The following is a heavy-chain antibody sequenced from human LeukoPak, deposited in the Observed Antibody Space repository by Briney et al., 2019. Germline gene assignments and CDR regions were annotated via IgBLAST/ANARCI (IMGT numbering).Heavy chain of an antibody. CDR2: ISGSGGST. CDR1: GFTFSSYA. V-gene: IGHV3-23*01. Sequence: PGGSLRLSCAASGFTFSSYAMSWVRQAPGKGLEWVSAISGSGGSTYYADSVKGRFTISRDNSKNALYLQMNSLRAEDTAVYYCAKNYYGSGSYYNYFDYWGQGTLVTVSS. J-gene: IGHJ4*02. CDR3: AKNYYGSGSYYNYFDY. D-gene: IGHD3-10*01.